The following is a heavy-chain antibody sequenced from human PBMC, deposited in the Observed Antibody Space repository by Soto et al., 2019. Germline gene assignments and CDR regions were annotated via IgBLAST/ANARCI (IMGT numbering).Heavy chain of an antibody. CDR1: GFTFSSYE. V-gene: IGHV3-48*03. J-gene: IGHJ6*02. CDR3: ARGLGYSGYELDYYYYYGMDV. D-gene: IGHD5-12*01. CDR2: ISSSGSTI. Sequence: PGGSLRLSCAASGFTFSSYEMNWIRQAPGKWLEWVSYISSSGSTIYYADSVKGRFTISRDNAKNSLYLQMNSLRAEDTAVYYCARGLGYSGYELDYYYYYGMDVWGQGXTVTVYS.